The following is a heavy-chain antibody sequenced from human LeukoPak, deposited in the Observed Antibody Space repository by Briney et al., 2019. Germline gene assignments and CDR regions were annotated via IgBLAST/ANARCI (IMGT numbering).Heavy chain of an antibody. Sequence: GGSLRLSCAASGFTFSTYWMAWVRHAPGKGLEWVANIKGDESARHQADSVKGRFTISRDNAQNSVYLQMSSLRGEDTGVYYCARDVVGSLDYWGQGTLVTVSS. J-gene: IGHJ4*02. CDR3: ARDVVGSLDY. D-gene: IGHD1-26*01. CDR2: IKGDESAR. V-gene: IGHV3-7*01. CDR1: GFTFSTYW.